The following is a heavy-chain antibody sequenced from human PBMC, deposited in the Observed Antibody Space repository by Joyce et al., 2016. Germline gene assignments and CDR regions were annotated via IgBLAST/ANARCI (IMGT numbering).Heavy chain of an antibody. V-gene: IGHV3-21*02. CDR1: GFTFRTSS. CDR2: ISGDSTYI. J-gene: IGHJ6*02. D-gene: IGHD2-8*02. CDR3: ARGGLVYDYSMDV. Sequence: EVQLVESGGGLVEPGGSLRLSCAASGFTFRTSSMSWFRQAPGKGLEGVSAISGDSTYIFYADSVKGRFTVSRDNAKNSLYLQMNTLRAEDTAVFFCARGGLVYDYSMDVWGQGTTVTVSS.